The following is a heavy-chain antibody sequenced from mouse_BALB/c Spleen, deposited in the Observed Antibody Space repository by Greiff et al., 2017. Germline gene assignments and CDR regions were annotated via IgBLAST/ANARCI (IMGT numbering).Heavy chain of an antibody. CDR3: AHDYDGVYYYAMDY. D-gene: IGHD2-4*01. CDR2: INPSTGYT. V-gene: IGHV1-7*01. CDR1: GYTFTSYW. Sequence: VQLQQSGAELAKPGASVKMSCKASGYTFTSYWMHWVKQRPGQGLEWIGYINPSTGYTEYNQKFKDKATLTADKSSSTAYMQLSSLTSEDSAVYYCAHDYDGVYYYAMDYWGQGTSVTVSS. J-gene: IGHJ4*01.